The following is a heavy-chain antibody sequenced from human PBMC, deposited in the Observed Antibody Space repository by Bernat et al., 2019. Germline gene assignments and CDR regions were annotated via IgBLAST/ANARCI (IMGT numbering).Heavy chain of an antibody. Sequence: QVQLVQSGAEVKKPGASVKVSCKASGYTFTGYYMHWVRQAPGQGLEWMGWINPNSGGTNYAQKFQGWVTMTRDTPISTAYMELSRLRSDDTAGYYCERGGGMATVHFDYWGQGTLVTVSS. CDR1: GYTFTGYY. CDR3: ERGGGMATVHFDY. V-gene: IGHV1-2*04. D-gene: IGHD5-24*01. CDR2: INPNSGGT. J-gene: IGHJ4*02.